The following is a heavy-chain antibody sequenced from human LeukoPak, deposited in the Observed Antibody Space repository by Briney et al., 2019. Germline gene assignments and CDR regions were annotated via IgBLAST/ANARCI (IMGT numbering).Heavy chain of an antibody. CDR2: ISWNSGNI. V-gene: IGHV3-9*01. J-gene: IGHJ4*02. CDR1: GFTFDDYA. Sequence: GWSLTLSCAASGFTFDDYALHWVRQAPGKGLEWVSGISWNSGNIDYADSVKGRFTISRDNAKNSLYLQMNSLRAEDTAVYYCAREEVDYWGQGTLVTVSS. CDR3: AREEVDY.